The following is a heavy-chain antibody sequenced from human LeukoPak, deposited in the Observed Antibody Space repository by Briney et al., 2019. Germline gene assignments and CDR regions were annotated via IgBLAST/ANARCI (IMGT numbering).Heavy chain of an antibody. V-gene: IGHV1-69*04. CDR3: ARDIVRTSESKVYWYFDL. CDR2: IIPILGIA. CDR1: RGTFSSYA. J-gene: IGHJ2*01. D-gene: IGHD2-15*01. Sequence: SVKVSCKASRGTFSSYAISWVRQAPGQGLEWMGRIIPILGIANYAQKFQGRVTITRDTSASTAYMELSSLRSEDTAVYYCARDIVRTSESKVYWYFDLWGRGTLVTVSS.